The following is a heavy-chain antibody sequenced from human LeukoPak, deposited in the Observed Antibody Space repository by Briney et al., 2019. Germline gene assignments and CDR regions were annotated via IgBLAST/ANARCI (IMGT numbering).Heavy chain of an antibody. CDR2: ISYDGSNK. CDR3: ARDRGYDILTGYYDY. J-gene: IGHJ4*02. V-gene: IGHV3-30*04. CDR1: GFTFSSYA. Sequence: GRSLRLSCAASGFTFSSYAMHWVRQAPGKGLEWVAVISYDGSNKYYADSVKGRFTISRDNSKNTLYLQMNSLRAEDKAVYYCARDRGYDILTGYYDYWGQGTLVTVSS. D-gene: IGHD3-9*01.